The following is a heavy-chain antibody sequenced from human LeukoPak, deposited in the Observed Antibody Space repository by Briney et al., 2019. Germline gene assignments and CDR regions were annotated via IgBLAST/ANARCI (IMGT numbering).Heavy chain of an antibody. D-gene: IGHD2-15*01. CDR1: GGSISSYY. CDR2: IYYSGST. Sequence: PSETLSLTCTVSGGSISSYYWSWIRQPPGKGLEWIGYIYYSGSTNYNPSLKSRVTISVDTSKNQFSLKLSSVTAADTAVYYCGVVAATPRSYGMDVWGQGTTVTVSS. CDR3: GVVAATPRSYGMDV. J-gene: IGHJ6*02. V-gene: IGHV4-59*08.